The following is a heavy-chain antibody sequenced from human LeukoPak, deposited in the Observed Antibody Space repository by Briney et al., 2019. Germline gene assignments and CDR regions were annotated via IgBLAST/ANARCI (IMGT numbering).Heavy chain of an antibody. CDR2: IYYSGST. CDR3: ARDYTAMALNWFDP. J-gene: IGHJ5*02. V-gene: IGHV4-39*02. D-gene: IGHD5-18*01. Sequence: SETLSLTCTVSGGSISSSSYYWGWIRQPPGKGLEWIGSIYYSGSTYYNPSLKSRVTISVDTSKNQFSLKLSSVTAADTAVYYCARDYTAMALNWFDPWGQGTLVTVSS. CDR1: GGSISSSSYY.